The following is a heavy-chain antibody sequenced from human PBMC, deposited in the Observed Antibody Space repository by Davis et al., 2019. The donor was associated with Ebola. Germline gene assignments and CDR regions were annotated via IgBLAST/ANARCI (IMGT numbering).Heavy chain of an antibody. D-gene: IGHD3-22*01. J-gene: IGHJ6*02. V-gene: IGHV3-23*01. CDR2: ISGRDTST. Sequence: GEALKISCAASGFTFSSDAMSWVRQAPGKGLEWVSSISGRDTSTFYADSVKGRFTISRDTSKNTLYLQMNSLRAEDTAVYYCAKGFYDSSGYYYYYYYGMDVWGQGTTVTVSS. CDR3: AKGFYDSSGYYYYYYYGMDV. CDR1: GFTFSSDA.